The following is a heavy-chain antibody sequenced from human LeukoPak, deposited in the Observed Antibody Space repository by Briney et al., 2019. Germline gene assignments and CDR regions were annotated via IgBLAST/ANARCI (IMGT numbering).Heavy chain of an antibody. Sequence: PGGSLRLSCAASGFVVSSKYMNWVRQAPGKGLEWVSIIYADYSTHCADSVKGRFTISRDNSKNTLYLQMNSLRAEDTAVYYCARDLGYSSGSLSYVGYLDCWGQGTLVTVSS. CDR2: IYADYST. J-gene: IGHJ4*02. D-gene: IGHD2-15*01. V-gene: IGHV3-66*01. CDR1: GFVVSSKY. CDR3: ARDLGYSSGSLSYVGYLDC.